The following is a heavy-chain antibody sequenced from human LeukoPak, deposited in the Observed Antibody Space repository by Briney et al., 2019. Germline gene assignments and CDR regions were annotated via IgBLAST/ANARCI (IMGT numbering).Heavy chain of an antibody. CDR1: GFIFSSHA. Sequence: PGGSLRLSCAASGFIFSSHAMNWVRQAPGKGLEWVSLISAGGGSTYYADSVKGRFTISRDNSKNTLYLQMNSLRAEDTAVYYCAKEGYYDSSGYYDCWGQGTLVTVSS. CDR2: ISAGGGST. V-gene: IGHV3-23*01. J-gene: IGHJ4*02. D-gene: IGHD3-22*01. CDR3: AKEGYYDSSGYYDC.